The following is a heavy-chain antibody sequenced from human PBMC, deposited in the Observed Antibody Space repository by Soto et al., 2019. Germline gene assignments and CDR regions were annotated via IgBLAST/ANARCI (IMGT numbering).Heavy chain of an antibody. CDR1: GGSISSGGHY. CDR3: ARVRHFYNSSGYLNSPYYSDY. CDR2: ISHGGST. V-gene: IGHV4-31*03. D-gene: IGHD3-22*01. Sequence: KTSETLSLTCSVSGGSISSGGHYWSWIRQHPRKGLEWIGYISHGGSTYYNPSLKSRVTISADTSSNQVSLKLSSVTAADTAVYYCARVRHFYNSSGYLNSPYYSDYWGQGTLVTVSS. J-gene: IGHJ4*02.